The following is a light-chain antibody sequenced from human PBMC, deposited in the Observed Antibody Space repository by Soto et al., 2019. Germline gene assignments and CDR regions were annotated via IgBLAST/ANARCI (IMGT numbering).Light chain of an antibody. CDR3: SSYTSSSIDDV. J-gene: IGLJ1*01. V-gene: IGLV2-14*01. Sequence: QSALPQPASVSGSPGHSISISCTGTSSDVGGYNYVSWYQQHPGKAPKLMIYEVSNRPSGVSNRFSGSKSGNTASLTISGLQAEDEADYYCSSYTSSSIDDVFGTGTKLTAL. CDR2: EVS. CDR1: SSDVGGYNY.